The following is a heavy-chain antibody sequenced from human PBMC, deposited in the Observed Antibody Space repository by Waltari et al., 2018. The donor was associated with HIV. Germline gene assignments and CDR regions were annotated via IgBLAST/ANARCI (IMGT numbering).Heavy chain of an antibody. J-gene: IGHJ4*02. V-gene: IGHV3-33*01. CDR1: GSTLTDYA. Sequence: QVHLVESGGTVVQPGKSLRLSCVTAGSTLTDYALGWFRQTPGAGLQWVAILWPDGNTRFYAPFVRGRFSISRDNTKKTVFLQMRALRADDTGVYFCARQGNTGTYFGGHRWGRGT. CDR3: ARQGNTGTYFGGHR. D-gene: IGHD3-10*01. CDR2: LWPDGNTR.